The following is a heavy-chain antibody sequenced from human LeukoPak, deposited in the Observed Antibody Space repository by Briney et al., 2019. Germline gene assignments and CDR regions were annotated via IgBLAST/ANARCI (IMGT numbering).Heavy chain of an antibody. CDR1: GGSISGYY. Sequence: KASETLSLTCTVSGGSISGYYWSWIRQPPGKGLEWIGYIYYSGSTNYNPSLKSRVTISVDTSKNQFSLKLSSVTAADTAVYYCARGSLPLPDYYDSSGYYSHWGQGTLVTVSS. V-gene: IGHV4-59*01. D-gene: IGHD3-22*01. CDR2: IYYSGST. J-gene: IGHJ4*02. CDR3: ARGSLPLPDYYDSSGYYSH.